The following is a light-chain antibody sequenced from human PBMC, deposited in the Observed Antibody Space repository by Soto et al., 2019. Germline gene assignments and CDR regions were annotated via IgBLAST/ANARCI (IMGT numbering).Light chain of an antibody. CDR1: QSVSNN. CDR2: GAS. Sequence: EICLTHLPAPLSVSPGESATLPCRASQSVSNNLTCYQQKAGQPHRLLIDGASTMATGVPGRFSGSGSGTEFNLTISSLEPEDFSVDYCQQYNNWPSSGQGTKV. J-gene: IGKJ1*01. CDR3: QQYNNWPS. V-gene: IGKV3-15*01.